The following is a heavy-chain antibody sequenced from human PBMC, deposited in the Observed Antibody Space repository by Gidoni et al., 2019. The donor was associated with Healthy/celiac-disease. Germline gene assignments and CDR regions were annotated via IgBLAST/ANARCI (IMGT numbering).Heavy chain of an antibody. V-gene: IGHV4-39*01. CDR1: GGSISSSRYY. J-gene: IGHJ6*03. Sequence: QLQLQESGPGLVKPSETLSLTCTVSGGSISSSRYYWGWIRQPPGKGLEWIGSIYYSGSTYYNPSLKSRVTISVDTSKNQFSLKLSSVTAADTAVYYCARHFLGPYYYMDVWGKGTTVTVSS. CDR2: IYYSGST. CDR3: ARHFLGPYYYMDV.